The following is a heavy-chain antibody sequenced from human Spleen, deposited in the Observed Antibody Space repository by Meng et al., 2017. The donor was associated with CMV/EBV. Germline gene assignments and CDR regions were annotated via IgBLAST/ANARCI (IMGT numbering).Heavy chain of an antibody. CDR3: ARDFAGQVDP. CDR2: ITWNSGSI. CDR1: GFTFSDYA. J-gene: IGHJ5*02. Sequence: SLKISCAASGFTFSDYAIHWVRQAPGKGLEWVSGITWNSGSIDYADSVKGRFTISRDNAKNSLYLQMNSLRAEDTAVYYCARDFAGQVDPWGQGTLVTVSS. V-gene: IGHV3-9*01.